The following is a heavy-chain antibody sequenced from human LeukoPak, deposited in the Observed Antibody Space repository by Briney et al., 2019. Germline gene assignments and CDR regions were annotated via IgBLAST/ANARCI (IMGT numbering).Heavy chain of an antibody. J-gene: IGHJ4*02. D-gene: IGHD6-6*01. CDR2: IYYSGST. CDR3: ARARQVEYSSSSCFDY. Sequence: MPSETLSLTCTVSGGSISSGDYYWSWIRQPPGKGLEWIWYIYYSGSTYYNPSLKSRVTISVDTSKNQFSLKLSSVTAADTAVYYCARARQVEYSSSSCFDYWGQGTLVTVSS. CDR1: GGSISSGDYY. V-gene: IGHV4-30-4*01.